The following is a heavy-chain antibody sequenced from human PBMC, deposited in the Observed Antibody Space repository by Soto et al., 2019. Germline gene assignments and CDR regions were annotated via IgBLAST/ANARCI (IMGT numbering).Heavy chain of an antibody. CDR2: IYYSGST. J-gene: IGHJ5*02. CDR1: GGSISSYY. Sequence: SETLSLTCTVSGGSISSYYWSWIRQPPGKGLEWIGYIYYSGSTNYNPSLKSRVTISVDTSKNQFSLKLSSVTAADTAVYYCARALTTGTVWFDPWGQGTLVTVSS. CDR3: ARALTTGTVWFDP. V-gene: IGHV4-59*12. D-gene: IGHD1-1*01.